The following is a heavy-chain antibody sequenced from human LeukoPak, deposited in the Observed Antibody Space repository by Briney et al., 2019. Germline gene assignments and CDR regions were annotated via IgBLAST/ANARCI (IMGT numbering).Heavy chain of an antibody. CDR1: GGSFSGYY. CDR3: ARRSIGSYSSSWYWFDP. D-gene: IGHD6-13*01. CDR2: IYYSGST. J-gene: IGHJ5*02. V-gene: IGHV4-39*01. Sequence: SETLSLTCAVYGGSFSGYYWGWIRQPPGKGLEWIGSIYYSGSTYYNPSLKSRVTISVDTSKNQFSLKLSSVTAADTAVYYCARRSIGSYSSSWYWFDPWGQGTLVTVSS.